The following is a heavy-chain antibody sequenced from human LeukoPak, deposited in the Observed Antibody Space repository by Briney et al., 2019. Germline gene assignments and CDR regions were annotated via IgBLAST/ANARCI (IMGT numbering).Heavy chain of an antibody. V-gene: IGHV1-18*01. CDR2: ISAYNGNT. D-gene: IGHD2-2*01. J-gene: IGHJ4*02. CDR1: GYTFTSYG. Sequence: ASVKVSCKASGYTFTSYGISWVRQAPGQGLEWMGWISAYNGNTNYAQKLQGRVTMTTDTSTSTAYMELRSLRSDDTAVYYCARGYCSSTSCYPSGYWGQGTLVTVSS. CDR3: ARGYCSSTSCYPSGY.